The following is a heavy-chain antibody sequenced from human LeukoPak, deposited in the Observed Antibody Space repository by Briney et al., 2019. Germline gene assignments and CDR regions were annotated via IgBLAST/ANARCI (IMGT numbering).Heavy chain of an antibody. J-gene: IGHJ4*02. Sequence: SETLSLTCAVYGGSFSGYYWSWIRQPPGKGLEWIGEINHSGSTNYNPSLKSRVTISVDTSKSQFSLTLSSVTAADTAVYYCARGQKYRNGYTVTELGSGYFDYWGQGTLVTVSS. D-gene: IGHD5-18*01. CDR1: GGSFSGYY. V-gene: IGHV4-34*01. CDR3: ARGQKYRNGYTVTELGSGYFDY. CDR2: INHSGST.